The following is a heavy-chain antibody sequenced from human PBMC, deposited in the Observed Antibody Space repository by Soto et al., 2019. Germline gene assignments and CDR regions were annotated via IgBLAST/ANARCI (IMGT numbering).Heavy chain of an antibody. V-gene: IGHV3-30*03. Sequence: PGGSLRLSCAASGFTFSSYGMHWVRQAPGKGLEWVAVISYDGSNKYYADSVKGRFTISRDNSKNTLYLQMNSLRSEDTAVYYCARQDRAGVVVVTPFDYWGQGTLVTVSS. D-gene: IGHD3-22*01. CDR1: GFTFSSYG. CDR3: ARQDRAGVVVVTPFDY. CDR2: ISYDGSNK. J-gene: IGHJ4*02.